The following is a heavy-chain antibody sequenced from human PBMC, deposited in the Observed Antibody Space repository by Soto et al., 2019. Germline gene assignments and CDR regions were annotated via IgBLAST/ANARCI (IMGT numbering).Heavy chain of an antibody. D-gene: IGHD5-12*01. CDR2: VYYSGST. J-gene: IGHJ3*02. V-gene: IGHV4-59*01. CDR3: ARTHSGYDFDAFDI. CDR1: GGSISSYY. Sequence: SETLSLTCTISVSGGSISSYYWSWIRQPPGKGLEWIGYVYYSGSTNYNPSLKSRVTISVDTSKKQFSLKVNSVTAADTAVYYCARTHSGYDFDAFDIWGQGTMVTVSS.